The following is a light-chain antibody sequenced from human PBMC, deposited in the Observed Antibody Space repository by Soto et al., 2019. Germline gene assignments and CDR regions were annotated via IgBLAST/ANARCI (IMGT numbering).Light chain of an antibody. CDR3: QQYYDWPPLT. CDR1: QSVTNT. J-gene: IGKJ4*01. V-gene: IGKV3-15*01. CDR2: ATS. Sequence: EIVMTQSPATLSVSPGERATLSCRASQSVTNTLAWYHQKPGHPPRLLIFATSTRATGIPARFSGSGYGTEFTLTISSLQSEDSGVYYCQQYYDWPPLTFGGGTKVEIK.